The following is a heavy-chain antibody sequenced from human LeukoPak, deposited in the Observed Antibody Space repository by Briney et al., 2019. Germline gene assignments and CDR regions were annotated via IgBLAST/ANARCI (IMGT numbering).Heavy chain of an antibody. CDR3: ARGRTRRFDP. CDR2: ISSSSSSYI. Sequence: GGSLRPSCAASGFTVSSNYMSWVRQAPGKGLEWVSSISSSSSSYIYYADSVKGRFTISRDNAKNSLYLQMNSLRAEDTAVYYCARGRTRRFDPWGQGTLVTVSS. CDR1: GFTVSSNY. J-gene: IGHJ5*02. D-gene: IGHD3-3*01. V-gene: IGHV3-21*01.